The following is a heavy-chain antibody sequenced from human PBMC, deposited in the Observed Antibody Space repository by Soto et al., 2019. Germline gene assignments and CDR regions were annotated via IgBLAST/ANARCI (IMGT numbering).Heavy chain of an antibody. CDR3: GKRYYYEG. CDR2: ISGSGGSK. D-gene: IGHD3-22*01. CDR1: GFTFSSYA. J-gene: IGHJ4*02. V-gene: IGHV3-23*01. Sequence: EVQLLESGGDLVQPGGSLRLSCTASGFTFSSYAMSWVRQAPGEGLEWVSAISGSGGSKFYADSVKGRFTISRDNSKNTIYLQMDSLRAEDTAIYYCGKRYYYEGWGQGTLVTVSS.